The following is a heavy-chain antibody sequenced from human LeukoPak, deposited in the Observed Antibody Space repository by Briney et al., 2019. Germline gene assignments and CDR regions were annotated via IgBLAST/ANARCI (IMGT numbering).Heavy chain of an antibody. CDR3: ARSERSYYDSLKTDY. V-gene: IGHV1-24*01. Sequence: GASVKVSCKVSGYTLTELSMHWVRQAPGKGLEWMGGFDPEDGETIYAQKFQGRVTMTEDTSTDTAYMELRSLRSDDTAVYYCARSERSYYDSLKTDYWGQGTLVTVSS. D-gene: IGHD3-22*01. J-gene: IGHJ4*02. CDR2: FDPEDGET. CDR1: GYTLTELS.